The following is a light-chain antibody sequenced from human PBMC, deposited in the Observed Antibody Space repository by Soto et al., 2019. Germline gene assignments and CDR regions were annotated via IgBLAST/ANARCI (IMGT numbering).Light chain of an antibody. CDR2: GAS. V-gene: IGKV1-9*01. Sequence: IKLTQSPSFLSASIGDRVTITCRASQGISTYLACYQQKPGKAPKNLIYGASTLQSGVPSRFSGGGSGTEFTLTISSLQPEDFATYYCQELNSYPRTFGQGTKVEVK. CDR1: QGISTY. CDR3: QELNSYPRT. J-gene: IGKJ1*01.